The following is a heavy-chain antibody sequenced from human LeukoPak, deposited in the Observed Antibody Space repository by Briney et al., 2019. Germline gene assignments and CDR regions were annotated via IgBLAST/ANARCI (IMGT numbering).Heavy chain of an antibody. D-gene: IGHD4-23*01. V-gene: IGHV1-2*02. CDR2: INPNIGDT. CDR3: ARMDLYGGYSIGFDS. Sequence: GASVKVSCKASGSTFTGYFMHWVRQAPGQGPQWMGWINPNIGDTHYAQKFRGRVTMTRDTSISTVYMELSRLTSDDTAVYYCARMDLYGGYSIGFDSWGQGTLVIVSS. CDR1: GSTFTGYF. J-gene: IGHJ5*01.